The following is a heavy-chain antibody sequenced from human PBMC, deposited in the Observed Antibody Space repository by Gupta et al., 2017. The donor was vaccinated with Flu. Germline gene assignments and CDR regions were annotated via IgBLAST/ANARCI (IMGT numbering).Heavy chain of an antibody. CDR3: ARDKFGSAAGVYPLFDN. D-gene: IGHD6-25*01. V-gene: IGHV3-48*01. Sequence: TFIGFAMNGLRQAPGKGLEWLAYISKTTYTIYYADSVKGRFIISRDNAKNLVFLQMTSLRADDTAVYYCARDKFGSAAGVYPLFDNWGQGTLVTVSS. J-gene: IGHJ4*02. CDR2: ISKTTYTI. CDR1: TFIGFA.